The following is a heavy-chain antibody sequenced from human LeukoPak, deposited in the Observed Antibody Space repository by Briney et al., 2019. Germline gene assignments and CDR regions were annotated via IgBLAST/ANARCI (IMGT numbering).Heavy chain of an antibody. D-gene: IGHD2-15*01. CDR1: GFTFSDHY. CDR3: AKDNGGNGGSWYSPVDF. V-gene: IGHV3-23*01. Sequence: GGSLRLSCSASGFTFSDHYMDWVRQAPGKGLEWVSVISGSSNNTYYADSVKGRFTISRDNSKNTLSLQMSSLRAEDTAVYYCAKDNGGNGGSWYSPVDFWGQGTLVTVSS. J-gene: IGHJ4*02. CDR2: ISGSSNNT.